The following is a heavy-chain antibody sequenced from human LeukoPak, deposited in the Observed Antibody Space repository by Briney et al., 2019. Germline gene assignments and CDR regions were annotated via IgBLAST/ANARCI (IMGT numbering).Heavy chain of an antibody. CDR2: IKPDGSLI. D-gene: IGHD3-22*01. V-gene: IGHV3-7*01. CDR1: GFTFSSYW. J-gene: IGHJ3*02. Sequence: GGSLRLSCAASGFTFSSYWMTWVRQGPGKGLEWVANIKPDGSLIYYVDSVKGRFTISRDNAKNSLYLQMNSLRAEDTAVYYCARPYYDSSGYPDGSFDIWGQGTMVTVSS. CDR3: ARPYYDSSGYPDGSFDI.